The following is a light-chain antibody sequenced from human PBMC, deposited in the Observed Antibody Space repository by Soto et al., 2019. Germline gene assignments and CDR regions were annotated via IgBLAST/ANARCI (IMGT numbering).Light chain of an antibody. CDR3: SAYTVSRTYV. CDR2: NVY. J-gene: IGLJ1*01. Sequence: VLTQPASVSGSPGQSITISCTGTSSDVGAYNLVSWHQQHPGKAPKLMIYNVYDRPSGISYRFSGSKSGNTASLTISGLQGEDEADYYCSAYTVSRTYVFGTGTKVTVL. CDR1: SSDVGAYNL. V-gene: IGLV2-14*03.